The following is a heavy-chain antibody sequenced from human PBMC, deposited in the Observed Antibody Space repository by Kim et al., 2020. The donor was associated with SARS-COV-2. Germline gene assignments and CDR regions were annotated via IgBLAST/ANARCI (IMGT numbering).Heavy chain of an antibody. CDR3: ARGSPVYYDILTGYYRDY. Sequence: ASVKVSCKASGYTFTSYYMHWVRQAPGQGLEWMGIINPSGGSTSYAQKFQGRVTMTRDTSTSTVYMELSSLRSEDTAVYYCARGSPVYYDILTGYYRDYWGQGTRVTVSS. J-gene: IGHJ4*02. V-gene: IGHV1-46*01. CDR2: INPSGGST. CDR1: GYTFTSYY. D-gene: IGHD3-9*01.